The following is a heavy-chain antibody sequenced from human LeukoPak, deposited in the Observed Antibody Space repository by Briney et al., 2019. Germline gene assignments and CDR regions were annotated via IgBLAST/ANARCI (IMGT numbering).Heavy chain of an antibody. CDR1: GFTVSSNY. D-gene: IGHD3-16*02. CDR2: IYSGGST. Sequence: GGSLRLSCAASGFTVSSNYMGWVRQAPGKGLEWVSVIYSGGSTYYADSVKGRFTISRDNSKNTLYLQMNSLRAEDTAVYYCAMITFGGVIVNWGQGTLVTVSS. J-gene: IGHJ4*02. CDR3: AMITFGGVIVN. V-gene: IGHV3-53*01.